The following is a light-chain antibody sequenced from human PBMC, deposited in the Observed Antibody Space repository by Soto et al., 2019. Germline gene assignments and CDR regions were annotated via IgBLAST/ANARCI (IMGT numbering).Light chain of an antibody. Sequence: EIVLTQSPATLSLSPGERATLSCRASQSVSSYLAWYQQKPGQAPRLLIYDASSRATGIPARFSGSGSGTDCPITISSLEPEDFAVYYCQQRSNWPYTFGQGTKLEIK. CDR3: QQRSNWPYT. CDR2: DAS. V-gene: IGKV3-11*01. J-gene: IGKJ2*01. CDR1: QSVSSY.